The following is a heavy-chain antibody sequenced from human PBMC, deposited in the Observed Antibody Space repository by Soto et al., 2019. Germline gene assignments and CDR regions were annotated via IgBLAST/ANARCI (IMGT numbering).Heavy chain of an antibody. V-gene: IGHV3-23*01. D-gene: IGHD1-7*01. CDR3: AKGITLDKIWNYEGRYASDI. J-gene: IGHJ3*02. Sequence: GGSLRLSCAASGFTFSSYAMSWVRQAPGKGLEWVSAISGSGGSTYYADSVEGRFTISRDNSKNTLYLQMNSLRAEDTAVYYRAKGITLDKIWNYEGRYASDIWGQGTMVTVSS. CDR1: GFTFSSYA. CDR2: ISGSGGST.